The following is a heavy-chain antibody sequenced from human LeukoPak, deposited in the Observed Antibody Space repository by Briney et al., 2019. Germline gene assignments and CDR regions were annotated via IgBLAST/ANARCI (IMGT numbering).Heavy chain of an antibody. D-gene: IGHD2-15*01. Sequence: SETLSLTCTVSGYSISSGYYWGRIRPPPGKGLEWTGSIDHSGSTYYNPSLKSRITISVDTSKNQFSLKLSSVTAADTAVYYCARANRRGRTPPVGRWFDPWGQGTLVTVSS. J-gene: IGHJ5*02. CDR3: ARANRRGRTPPVGRWFDP. V-gene: IGHV4-38-2*02. CDR2: IDHSGST. CDR1: GYSISSGYY.